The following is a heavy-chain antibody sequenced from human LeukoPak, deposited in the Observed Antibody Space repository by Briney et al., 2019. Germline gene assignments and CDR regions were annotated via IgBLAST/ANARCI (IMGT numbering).Heavy chain of an antibody. D-gene: IGHD3-10*01. CDR2: IHYSGST. J-gene: IGHJ6*02. CDR3: ARDLAGGVGYYGMNV. V-gene: IGHV4-31*03. CDR1: GGSINSGIYY. Sequence: SQTLSLTCTVSGGSINSGIYYWSWIRQHPGKGLEWIGYIHYSGSTYYNPPLMSRVTMSVDTSKSQFSLKLSSVTAADTAVYYCARDLAGGVGYYGMNVWGQGTTVTVSS.